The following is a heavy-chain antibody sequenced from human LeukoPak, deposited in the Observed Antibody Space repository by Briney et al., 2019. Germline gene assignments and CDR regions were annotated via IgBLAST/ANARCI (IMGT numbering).Heavy chain of an antibody. CDR2: ISYDGSNK. V-gene: IGHV3-30-3*01. D-gene: IGHD3-9*01. Sequence: GRSLRLSCAASGFTFSSYAMHWVRQAPGKGLEWVAVISYDGSNKYYADSVKGRFTISRDNSKNTLYLQMNSLRAEDTAVYYCARVDDILTDGMDVWGQGTTVTVSS. CDR1: GFTFSSYA. CDR3: ARVDDILTDGMDV. J-gene: IGHJ6*02.